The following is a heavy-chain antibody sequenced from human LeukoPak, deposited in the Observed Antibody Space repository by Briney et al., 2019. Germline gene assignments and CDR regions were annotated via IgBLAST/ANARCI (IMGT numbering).Heavy chain of an antibody. CDR2: INHSGST. CDR1: GESFSGYY. J-gene: IGHJ6*03. Sequence: PSETLSLTCVVYGESFSGYYWSWIRQPPGKGLEWIGEINHSGSTNYNPSLKSRVTISVDTSKNQFSLKLSSVTAADTAVYYCARLAAALSYYYYYMDVWGKGTTVTVSS. CDR3: ARLAAALSYYYYYMDV. V-gene: IGHV4-34*01. D-gene: IGHD6-13*01.